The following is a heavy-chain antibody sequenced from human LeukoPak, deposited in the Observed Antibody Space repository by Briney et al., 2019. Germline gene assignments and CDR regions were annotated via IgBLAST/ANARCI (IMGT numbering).Heavy chain of an antibody. Sequence: SETLSLTCSVSGGSISTYYWSWIRQPPGKGLEWIGYIYNSGNTNYNPSLRSRVTISVDTSNNQFSLRLSSVTAADTAVYYCARDRYSGSYDYWGQGTLVTVSS. CDR1: GGSISTYY. CDR2: IYNSGNT. J-gene: IGHJ4*02. CDR3: ARDRYSGSYDY. D-gene: IGHD1-26*01. V-gene: IGHV4-59*01.